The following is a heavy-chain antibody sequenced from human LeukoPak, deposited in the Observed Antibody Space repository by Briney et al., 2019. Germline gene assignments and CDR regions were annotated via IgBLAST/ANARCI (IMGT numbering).Heavy chain of an antibody. CDR1: GYSISNGYY. CDR2: IYHRGST. D-gene: IGHD3-3*01. V-gene: IGHV4-38-2*02. CDR3: ARGAEYYAIWRGYAGYSDF. J-gene: IGHJ4*02. Sequence: SETLSLTCTVSGYSISNGYYWGWIRQPPGKGLEWVGSIYHRGSTYYNPSLTSRVTISLDRSKKKFSLKLTSVTAADTAVYFCARGAEYYAIWRGYAGYSDFWGQGISVTVSS.